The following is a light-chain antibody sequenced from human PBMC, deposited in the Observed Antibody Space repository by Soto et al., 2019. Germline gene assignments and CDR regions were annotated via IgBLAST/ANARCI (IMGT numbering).Light chain of an antibody. CDR1: QSVSSN. CDR2: GAS. V-gene: IGKV3-15*01. CDR3: QQYNNWPWT. Sequence: EIVMTQSPATLSVSLGERATLSCRASQSVSSNLAWYQQKPGQAPRLPIYGASTRATGIPARFSGSGSGTEFTLTISSLQSEDFAVYYCQQYNNWPWTFGQGTKVEIK. J-gene: IGKJ1*01.